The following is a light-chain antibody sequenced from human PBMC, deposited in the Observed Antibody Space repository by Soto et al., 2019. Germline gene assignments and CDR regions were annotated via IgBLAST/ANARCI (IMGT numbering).Light chain of an antibody. Sequence: QSVLTQPASVSGSPGHSITISCTGTSSDVGGYDYVSWYQQDPGKAPKLMIYDVNNRPSGVSNRFSGSKSGNTASLTISGLQAEDEADYYCSSYTSSNTHVFGTGTKVTVL. V-gene: IGLV2-14*01. J-gene: IGLJ1*01. CDR1: SSDVGGYDY. CDR2: DVN. CDR3: SSYTSSNTHV.